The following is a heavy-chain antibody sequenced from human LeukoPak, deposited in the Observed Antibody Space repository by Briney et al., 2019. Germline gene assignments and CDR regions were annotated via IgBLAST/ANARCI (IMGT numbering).Heavy chain of an antibody. D-gene: IGHD6-19*01. CDR3: ARREYSSGWYRY. CDR2: INHSGST. V-gene: IGHV4-34*01. CDR1: GGSFSGYY. J-gene: IGHJ4*02. Sequence: SETLSLTCAVYGGSFSGYYWSWIRQPPGKGLEWIGEINHSGSTNYNPSLKSRVTISVDTSKNQFSLKLSSVTAAATAVYYCARREYSSGWYRYWGQGTLVTVSS.